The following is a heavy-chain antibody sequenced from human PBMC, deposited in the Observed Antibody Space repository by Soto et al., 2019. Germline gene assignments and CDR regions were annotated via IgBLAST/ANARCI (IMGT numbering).Heavy chain of an antibody. CDR2: IRSKANSYAT. J-gene: IGHJ6*03. D-gene: IGHD3-3*01. Sequence: GGSLRLSCAASGFTFSGSAMHWVRQASGKGLEWVGRIRSKANSYATAYAASVKGRFTISRDDSKNTAYLQMNSLKTEDTAVYYCIRGFLEWLLLSPDQNYMDVWGKGTTVTAP. CDR3: IRGFLEWLLLSPDQNYMDV. V-gene: IGHV3-73*01. CDR1: GFTFSGSA.